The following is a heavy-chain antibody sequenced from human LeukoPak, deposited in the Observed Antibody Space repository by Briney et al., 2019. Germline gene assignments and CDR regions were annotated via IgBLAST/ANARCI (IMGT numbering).Heavy chain of an antibody. J-gene: IGHJ3*02. CDR1: GRSISSSSYY. CDR3: ASLTYGAHDAFDI. V-gene: IGHV4-39*01. CDR2: IYYSGST. D-gene: IGHD4-17*01. Sequence: ASEPLSLTCTVSGRSISSSSYYWGWIRQPPGKGLEWIESIYYSGSTSYHPYLKSRVTISVDTSKNQFSLKLSSVCDADTAVYYCASLTYGAHDAFDIWGQGTMVTVSS.